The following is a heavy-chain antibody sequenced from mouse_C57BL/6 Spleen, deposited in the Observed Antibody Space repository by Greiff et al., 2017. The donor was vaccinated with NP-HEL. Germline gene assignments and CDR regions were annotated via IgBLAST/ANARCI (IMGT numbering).Heavy chain of an antibody. V-gene: IGHV1-82*01. CDR3: ARSDITTRDFDY. D-gene: IGHD1-1*01. J-gene: IGHJ2*01. CDR1: GYAFSSSW. Sequence: QVQLKQSGPELVKPGASVKISCKASGYAFSSSWMNWVKQRPGKGLEWIGRIYPGDGDTNYNGKFKGKATLTADKSSSTAYMQLSSLTSEDSAVYFCARSDITTRDFDYWGQGTTLTVSS. CDR2: IYPGDGDT.